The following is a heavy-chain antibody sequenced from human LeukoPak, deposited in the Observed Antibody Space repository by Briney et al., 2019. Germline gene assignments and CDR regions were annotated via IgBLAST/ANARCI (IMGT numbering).Heavy chain of an antibody. CDR1: GYTFTDYY. Sequence: ASVKVSCKASGYTFTDYYMHWVRQAPGQGLEWMGWISAYNGNTNYAQKLQGRVTMTTDTSTSTAYMELRSLRSDDTAVYYCARESGLWFGEAIDYWGQGTLVTVSS. CDR2: ISAYNGNT. D-gene: IGHD3-10*01. J-gene: IGHJ4*02. CDR3: ARESGLWFGEAIDY. V-gene: IGHV1-18*04.